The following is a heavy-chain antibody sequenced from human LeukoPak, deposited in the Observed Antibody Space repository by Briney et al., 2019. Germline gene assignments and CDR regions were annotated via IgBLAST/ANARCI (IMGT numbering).Heavy chain of an antibody. D-gene: IGHD6-19*01. J-gene: IGHJ4*02. V-gene: IGHV3-30-3*01. CDR3: ARDPTAVSNLPSYYFDY. CDR2: ISYVRSIT. Sequence: GGSLRLSCAASGFTFSSYAMHWVRQAPGKGLEWVAVISYVRSITYYADSVKGRFTLSCDNSKNTLYLQMNSLSPEDTAVYYCARDPTAVSNLPSYYFDYWGQGTLVTVSS. CDR1: GFTFSSYA.